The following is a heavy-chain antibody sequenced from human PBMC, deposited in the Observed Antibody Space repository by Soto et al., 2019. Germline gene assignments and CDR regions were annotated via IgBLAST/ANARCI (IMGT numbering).Heavy chain of an antibody. D-gene: IGHD1-26*01. CDR3: ARDQNGSPHFDY. CDR2: SYYSGST. V-gene: IGHV4-59*01. Sequence: SETLSLTCTVSGASIRSYYWSWIRQPPGKGLEWIGFSYYSGSTNYNPSLNSRVTMSVDTSKNQFSLKLTSVTAADTAVYYCARDQNGSPHFDYWGQGILVTVS. CDR1: GASIRSYY. J-gene: IGHJ4*02.